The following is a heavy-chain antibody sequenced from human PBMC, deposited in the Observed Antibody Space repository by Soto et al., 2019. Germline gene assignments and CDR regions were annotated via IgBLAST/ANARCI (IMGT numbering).Heavy chain of an antibody. Sequence: SAKASCKSARYTYANYYSRWARQEQGEGREWVGLINPKTGTTNDAPKFQGRVTMTSDTSTSTAYMELSSLRSEDTAVFYCARVLEGRYYYESSGYWRQGTPVTVSS. CDR3: ARVLEGRYYYESSGY. D-gene: IGHD3-22*01. CDR2: INPKTGTT. V-gene: IGHV1-2*06. CDR1: RYTYANYY. J-gene: IGHJ4*02.